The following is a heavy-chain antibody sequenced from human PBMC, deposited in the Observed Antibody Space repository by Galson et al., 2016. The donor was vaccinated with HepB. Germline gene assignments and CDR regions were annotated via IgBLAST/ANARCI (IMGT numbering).Heavy chain of an antibody. CDR2: ISGSGGSI. Sequence: SLRLSCAASGFTFSSYAMSWVRQAPGRGLEWVSIISGSGGSINYADSAKGRLTISRDNSKNRLYLQMNSLRAADTAVYYCARGPRFSSSWPRGFDYWGQGTLVTVSS. V-gene: IGHV3-23*01. CDR1: GFTFSSYA. CDR3: ARGPRFSSSWPRGFDY. D-gene: IGHD6-13*01. J-gene: IGHJ4*02.